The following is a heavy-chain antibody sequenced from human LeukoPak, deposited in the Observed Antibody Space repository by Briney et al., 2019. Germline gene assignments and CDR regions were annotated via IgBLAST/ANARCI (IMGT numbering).Heavy chain of an antibody. Sequence: PGGPLRLSCAASGFTFSDYSMHWVRQAPGKGLEWISYISLSSSAIYYADSVEGRFTISRDNGKNSLFLQMNSLRAEDTAVYYCAKDQTAMVQTWDYWGQGTLVTVSS. CDR3: AKDQTAMVQTWDY. J-gene: IGHJ4*02. V-gene: IGHV3-48*01. CDR2: ISLSSSAI. D-gene: IGHD5-18*01. CDR1: GFTFSDYS.